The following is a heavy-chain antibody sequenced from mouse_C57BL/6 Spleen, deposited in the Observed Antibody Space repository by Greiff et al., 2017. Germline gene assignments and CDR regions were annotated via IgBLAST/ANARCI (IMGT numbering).Heavy chain of an antibody. Sequence: VQLQQSGAELVKPGASVKLSCTASGFNIKVYYMHWVKQRTEQGLEWIGSIDPEDGETKYAPKFQGKATLTADTSSNTAYLQLSSLTSEDTAVYYCARSLSYDYDVTDGYWYVDVWGTGTTVTVSS. CDR3: ARSLSYDYDVTDGYWYVDV. D-gene: IGHD2-4*01. CDR2: IDPEDGET. V-gene: IGHV14-2*01. J-gene: IGHJ1*03. CDR1: GFNIKVYY.